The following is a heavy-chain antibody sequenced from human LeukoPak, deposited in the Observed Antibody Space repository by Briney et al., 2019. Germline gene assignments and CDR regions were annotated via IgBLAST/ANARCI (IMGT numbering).Heavy chain of an antibody. V-gene: IGHV7-4-1*02. Sequence: RRASVKVSCKASGYTFTSYAMNWVRQAPGQGLEWMGWISTNTGNPTYAQGFTGRFVFSLDTSVSTAYLQISSLKAEDTAVYYCARDSSGWNDAFDIWGQGTMVTVSS. CDR2: ISTNTGNP. CDR1: GYTFTSYA. D-gene: IGHD6-19*01. CDR3: ARDSSGWNDAFDI. J-gene: IGHJ3*02.